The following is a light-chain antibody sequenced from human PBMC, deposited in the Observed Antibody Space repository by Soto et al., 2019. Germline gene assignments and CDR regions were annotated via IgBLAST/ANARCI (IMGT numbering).Light chain of an antibody. J-gene: IGKJ3*01. CDR1: QSVGYH. Sequence: EIVLTQSPATLSLSPGERATLSCRASQSVGYHLAWYQQKPGQAPRLLIYDASNRATGIPARFSGSGSGTDFTLTISSLEPEDFAVYYCQQRSNWPPFTFGPGTKVDIK. CDR2: DAS. V-gene: IGKV3-11*01. CDR3: QQRSNWPPFT.